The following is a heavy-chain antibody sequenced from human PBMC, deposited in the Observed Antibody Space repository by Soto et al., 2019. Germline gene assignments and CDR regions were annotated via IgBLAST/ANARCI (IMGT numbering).Heavy chain of an antibody. CDR3: ARDWETTVTTQPDY. CDR1: GYTFTSYG. D-gene: IGHD4-17*01. CDR2: ISAYNGNT. J-gene: IGHJ4*02. V-gene: IGHV1-18*01. Sequence: QVQLVQSGAEVKKPGASVKVSCKASGYTFTSYGISWVRQAPGQGLEWMGWISAYNGNTNYAQKLQGRVTMATDTSTTTAYMALRSLRSDVTAVYYCARDWETTVTTQPDYWGQGTLVTVSS.